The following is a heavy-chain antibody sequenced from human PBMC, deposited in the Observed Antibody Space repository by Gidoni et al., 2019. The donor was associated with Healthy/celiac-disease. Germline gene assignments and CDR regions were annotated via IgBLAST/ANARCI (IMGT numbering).Heavy chain of an antibody. J-gene: IGHJ4*02. Sequence: EVQLVEPGGAWVQLGGSMRPPCAASGFTFISYSMNWVRQAPGQGLEWVSYISSSGSTIYYADSVKGRFTISRDNAKNSLYLQMNSLRDEDTAVYYCARFFRGSYEDWGQGTLVTVSS. V-gene: IGHV3-48*02. CDR1: GFTFISYS. D-gene: IGHD1-26*01. CDR3: ARFFRGSYED. CDR2: ISSSGSTI.